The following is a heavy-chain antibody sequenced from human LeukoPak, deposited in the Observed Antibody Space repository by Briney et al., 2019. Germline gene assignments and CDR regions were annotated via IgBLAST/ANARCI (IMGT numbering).Heavy chain of an antibody. J-gene: IGHJ4*02. D-gene: IGHD3-22*01. CDR3: ARDSLTYYYDTSGRPEYYFDY. CDR2: INTNTGNP. V-gene: IGHV7-4-1*02. CDR1: GYTFTSYA. Sequence: ASVKVSCKASGYTFTSYAMNWVRQAPGQGLEWMGWINTNTGNPTYAQGYTGRFVFSLDTSVSTAYLQISSLKAEDTAVYYCARDSLTYYYDTSGRPEYYFDYWGQGTLVTVFS.